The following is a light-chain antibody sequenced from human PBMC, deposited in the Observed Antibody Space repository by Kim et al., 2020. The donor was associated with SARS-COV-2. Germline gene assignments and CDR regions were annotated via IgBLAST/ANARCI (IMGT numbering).Light chain of an antibody. V-gene: IGLV3-25*03. CDR3: QSADSSGTYWV. Sequence: SYELTQPPSVSVSPGQTARITCSGDALPKQYAYWYQQKPGQAPVLVIYKDSEMPSGIPERFSGSSSGTTVTLTICGVQAEDEAAYYCQSADSSGTYWVFG. CDR1: ALPKQY. J-gene: IGLJ3*02. CDR2: KDS.